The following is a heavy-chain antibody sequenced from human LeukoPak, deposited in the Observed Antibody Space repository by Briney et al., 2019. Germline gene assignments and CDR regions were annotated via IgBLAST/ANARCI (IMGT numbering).Heavy chain of an antibody. Sequence: SVKVSCKASGYTFTSYGISWVRQAPGQGLEWMGWIIPIFGTANYAQKFQGRVTITTDESTSTAYMELSSLRSEDTAVYYCARGPLYCSSTSCYSPGYYYYYMDVWGKGTTVTVSS. J-gene: IGHJ6*03. CDR1: GYTFTSYG. CDR2: IIPIFGTA. CDR3: ARGPLYCSSTSCYSPGYYYYYMDV. D-gene: IGHD2-2*01. V-gene: IGHV1-69*05.